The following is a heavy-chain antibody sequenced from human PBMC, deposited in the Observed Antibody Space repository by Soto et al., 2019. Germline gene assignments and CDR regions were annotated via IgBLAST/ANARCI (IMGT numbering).Heavy chain of an antibody. CDR2: LYANENT. CDR1: TASVNSYY. J-gene: IGHJ2*01. Sequence: PEETLSLTCTVSTASVNSYYWSWIRQPAGKGLEWIGRLYANENTDYNPSLRSRVTISVDTKRQFSLKLSSVTAADTAVYYCARDHPNWYFDLWGRGTPVTVSS. V-gene: IGHV4-4*07. CDR3: ARDHPNWYFDL.